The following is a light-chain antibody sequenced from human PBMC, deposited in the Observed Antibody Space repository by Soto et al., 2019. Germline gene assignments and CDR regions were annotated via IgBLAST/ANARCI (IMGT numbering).Light chain of an antibody. V-gene: IGLV2-18*02. CDR2: DVT. CDR3: SSYTTMTDMV. Sequence: QSVLTQPPSVSGSPGQSVTISCIGTSSDIGSYNRVSWYQQSPGTAPKLIVYDVTNRPSGVAGRFSGSKSGNTASLTISGLQAEDEADDYCSSYTTMTDMVFGGGTKLTVL. J-gene: IGLJ3*02. CDR1: SSDIGSYNR.